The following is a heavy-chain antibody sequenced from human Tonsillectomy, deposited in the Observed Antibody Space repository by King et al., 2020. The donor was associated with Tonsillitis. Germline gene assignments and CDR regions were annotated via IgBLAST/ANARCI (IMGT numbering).Heavy chain of an antibody. V-gene: IGHV4-59*01. CDR1: GGSISSYY. D-gene: IGHD5-18*01. J-gene: IGHJ4*02. Sequence: QLQESGPGLVKPSETLSLTCTVSGGSISSYYWSWIRQPPGKGLEWIGYIYYSGSTNYNPSLTSRVTISVDTSKNQFSLKLSSVTAADTAVYYCARVQSRIQLWLGYWGQGTLVTVSS. CDR2: IYYSGST. CDR3: ARVQSRIQLWLGY.